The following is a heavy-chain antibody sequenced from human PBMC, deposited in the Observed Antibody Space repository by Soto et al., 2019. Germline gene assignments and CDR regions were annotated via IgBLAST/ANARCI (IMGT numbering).Heavy chain of an antibody. D-gene: IGHD2-21*02. CDR2: ISGRSDT. J-gene: IGHJ5*02. CDR1: GFTFSNYA. V-gene: IGHV3-23*01. Sequence: EVQLLESGGDLVQPGGSLRLSCAASGFTFSNYAMSWVRQAPGKGLEWVSVISGRSDTYYADSVKGRFNISRDNSVDTLYPQLNSMRAEDTAIYYCAKAAYCGADCCSDIWFDPWGQGTLVTVSS. CDR3: AKAAYCGADCCSDIWFDP.